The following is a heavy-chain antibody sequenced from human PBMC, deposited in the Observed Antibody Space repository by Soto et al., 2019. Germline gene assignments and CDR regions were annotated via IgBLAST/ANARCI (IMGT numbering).Heavy chain of an antibody. Sequence: ASVKVSCKASGYTFTSYYMHWVRQAPGQGLEWMGIINPSGGSTSYAQKFQGRVTMTRDTSTSTVYMELSSLRSEDTAVYYCARVEPDPRYCSGGSCYSGYGGYFDYWGQGTLVTVSS. J-gene: IGHJ4*02. D-gene: IGHD2-15*01. V-gene: IGHV1-46*01. CDR1: GYTFTSYY. CDR2: INPSGGST. CDR3: ARVEPDPRYCSGGSCYSGYGGYFDY.